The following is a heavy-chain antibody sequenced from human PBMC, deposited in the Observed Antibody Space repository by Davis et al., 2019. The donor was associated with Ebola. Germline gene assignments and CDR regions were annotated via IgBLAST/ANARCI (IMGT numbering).Heavy chain of an antibody. CDR3: ARDPGWGAIDY. CDR1: GFTFSSYA. D-gene: IGHD3-16*01. CDR2: INDIGGNP. V-gene: IGHV3-23*01. J-gene: IGHJ4*02. Sequence: GESPKIPCAASGFTFSSYAMSWVRQYPGKGLQWVPGINDIGGNPQHADPVKGRFTISRDTAQNSVYLEMNSLRAEDTGVYYCARDPGWGAIDYWGQGTLVTASS.